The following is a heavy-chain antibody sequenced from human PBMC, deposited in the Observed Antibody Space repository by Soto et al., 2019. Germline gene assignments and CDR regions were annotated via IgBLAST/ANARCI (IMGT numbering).Heavy chain of an antibody. J-gene: IGHJ2*01. CDR1: GFPFSRYW. CDR2: INSDGSNT. V-gene: IGHV3-74*01. Sequence: PGGSLRLSSAASGFPFSRYWMHWVRQAPGKGLVWVSRINSDGSNTRYADSVEGRFTISRDNAKNTLYLQMNSLRAEDTAVYYCARPALEPDWYFDLWGRGTLVTVSS. CDR3: ARPALEPDWYFDL.